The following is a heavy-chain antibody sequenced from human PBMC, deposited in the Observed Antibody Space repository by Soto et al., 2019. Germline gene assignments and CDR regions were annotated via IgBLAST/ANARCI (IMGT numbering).Heavy chain of an antibody. CDR2: INTGTAST. V-gene: IGHV1-3*04. CDR1: GYSFSDHT. J-gene: IGHJ6*02. CDR3: ARGPQDSYGMDV. Sequence: QVQLVQSGAEVKKPGASVKVSCKASGYSFSDHTMHWVRRAPGQPPELMARINTGTASTEYSQKFQGRVTITRDTSATTAYMDLSSLRSEDTAVYYCARGPQDSYGMDVWGQGTTVTVS.